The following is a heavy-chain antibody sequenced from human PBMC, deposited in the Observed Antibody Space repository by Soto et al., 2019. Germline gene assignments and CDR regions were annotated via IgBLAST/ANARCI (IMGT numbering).Heavy chain of an antibody. CDR3: AREGLLYCSSTSCYRGGRYGMDV. CDR1: GGSISSGGYS. J-gene: IGHJ6*02. Sequence: SETLSLTCAVSGGSISSGGYSWSWIRQPPGKGLEWIGYIYHSGSTYYNPSLKSRVTISVDRSKNQFSLKLSAVTAADTAVYYCAREGLLYCSSTSCYRGGRYGMDVWGQGTTVTVSS. V-gene: IGHV4-30-2*01. D-gene: IGHD2-2*01. CDR2: IYHSGST.